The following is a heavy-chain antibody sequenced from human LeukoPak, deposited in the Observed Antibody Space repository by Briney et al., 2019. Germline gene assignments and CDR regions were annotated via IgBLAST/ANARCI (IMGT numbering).Heavy chain of an antibody. D-gene: IGHD3-10*01. CDR3: AHLGFGELFHLYLDWFFDP. CDR2: IYWDDDK. CDR1: GFSLSTSGVG. J-gene: IGHJ5*02. V-gene: IGHV2-5*02. Sequence: SGPTLVKPTQTLTLTCTFSGFSLSTSGVGVGWIRQPPGKALEWLALIYWDDDKRYSPSLKSRLTITKDTSKNQVVLTMTNMDPVDTATHYCAHLGFGELFHLYLDWFFDPWGQGTLVTVSS.